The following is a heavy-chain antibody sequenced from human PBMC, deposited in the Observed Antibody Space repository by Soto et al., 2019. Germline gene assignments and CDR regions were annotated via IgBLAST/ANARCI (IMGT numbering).Heavy chain of an antibody. CDR1: GGSLGSYY. CDR2: VFYTGRA. J-gene: IGHJ3*02. Sequence: SETLSLTCTVSGGSLGSYYWSWIRQPPGKGLEWIGYVFYTGRANYNASLKSRVSISLDTSNYQFSLKLSSVTAADTAVYYCARGPSTTYAFDIWGQGTMVTVSS. V-gene: IGHV4-59*01. CDR3: ARGPSTTYAFDI. D-gene: IGHD2-2*01.